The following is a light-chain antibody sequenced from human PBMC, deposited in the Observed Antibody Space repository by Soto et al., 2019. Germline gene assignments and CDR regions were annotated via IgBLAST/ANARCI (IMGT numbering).Light chain of an antibody. CDR3: QQYSEWPLT. V-gene: IGKV3-15*01. CDR1: QSVSSN. J-gene: IGKJ4*01. Sequence: PGERGTLSCRASQSVSSNLAWYQQKTGQAPRLLIYGASTRATGIPARFSGSGSGTEYSLTISSLQSEDFVLYYCQQYSEWPLTFGGGTKVGIK. CDR2: GAS.